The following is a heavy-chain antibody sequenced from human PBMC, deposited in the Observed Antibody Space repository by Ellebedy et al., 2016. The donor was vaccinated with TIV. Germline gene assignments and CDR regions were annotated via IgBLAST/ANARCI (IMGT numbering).Heavy chain of an antibody. Sequence: SETLSLTXVVYGGTFSDYYWSWIRQSPGKGLEWIGEINHSGSSNYNPSLKSRVTISVDTSKNQFSLKLRSVTAADTAVYYCARVGENYYGSGDWFDPWGQGTLVTVSS. V-gene: IGHV4-34*01. CDR2: INHSGSS. D-gene: IGHD3-10*01. J-gene: IGHJ5*02. CDR1: GGTFSDYY. CDR3: ARVGENYYGSGDWFDP.